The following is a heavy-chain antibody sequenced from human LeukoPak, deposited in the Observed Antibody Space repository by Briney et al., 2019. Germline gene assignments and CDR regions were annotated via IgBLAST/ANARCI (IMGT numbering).Heavy chain of an antibody. CDR3: TTVLSSSRYNLCDY. D-gene: IGHD6-13*01. V-gene: IGHV3-74*03. CDR1: GFTFSRYW. CDR2: ISPDGSTT. Sequence: GGSLRLSCAASGFTFSRYWMHWVRQAPGKGLMWVSRISPDGSTTLYADSVRGRFTISRDNAKNTLYLQMNSLGAEDTAVYYCTTVLSSSRYNLCDYWGQGNLGTVSS. J-gene: IGHJ4*02.